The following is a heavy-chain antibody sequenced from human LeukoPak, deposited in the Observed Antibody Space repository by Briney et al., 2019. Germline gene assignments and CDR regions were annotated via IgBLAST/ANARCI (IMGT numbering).Heavy chain of an antibody. CDR3: AKTPMAEAVNWFDP. CDR2: IYHSGTT. J-gene: IGHJ5*02. V-gene: IGHV4-30-2*01. Sequence: SETLSLTCSVSGDSISSGGFFWTWIRQPPGKGLEWLGHIYHSGTTYSNPSLKSRVTISIDRSQNHFSLNLTSVTAADTAVYYCAKTPMAEAVNWFDPWGQGTLVTVSS. D-gene: IGHD3-10*01. CDR1: GDSISSGGFF.